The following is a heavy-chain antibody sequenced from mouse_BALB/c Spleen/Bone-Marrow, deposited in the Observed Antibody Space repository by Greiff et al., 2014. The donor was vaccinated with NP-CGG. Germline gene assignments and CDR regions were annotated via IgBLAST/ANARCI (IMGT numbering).Heavy chain of an antibody. V-gene: IGHV2-3*01. Sequence: VKLLESGPGLVAPSQSLSITCTVSGFSLTNYGVSWVRQPPGKGLEWLGVIWGDGSTNYHSALISRLSISKDTSKSQVFLKLNILQTDDTATYYCAEWDYYGYNYAMDYWGQGTSVTVSS. CDR3: AEWDYYGYNYAMDY. CDR1: GFSLTNYG. D-gene: IGHD1-2*01. CDR2: IWGDGST. J-gene: IGHJ4*01.